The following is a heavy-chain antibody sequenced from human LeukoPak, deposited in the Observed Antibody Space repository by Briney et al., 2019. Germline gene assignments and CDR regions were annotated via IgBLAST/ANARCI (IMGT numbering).Heavy chain of an antibody. CDR2: IYTSGST. D-gene: IGHD6-13*01. V-gene: IGHV4-4*07. CDR1: GGSISSYY. J-gene: IGHJ2*01. CDR3: ARDKQQLVHLSQAASGSGSWHFDL. Sequence: SETLSLTCTVSGGSISSYYWSWIRQPAGKGLEWIGRIYTSGSTNYNPSLKSRVTMSVATSKDQFSLKLSSVTGADTAVYYCARDKQQLVHLSQAASGSGSWHFDLWGRGTLVTVSS.